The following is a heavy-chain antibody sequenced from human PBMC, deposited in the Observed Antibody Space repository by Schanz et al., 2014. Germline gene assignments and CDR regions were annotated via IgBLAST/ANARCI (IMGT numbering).Heavy chain of an antibody. CDR2: ISSSSSTR. D-gene: IGHD1-20*01. Sequence: DVQLLESGGGLVQPGGSLRLSCAASGITFSSHSFNWVRQAPGKGLEWVSYISSSSSTRYYADSVKGRFTISRDNAKNSLYLQMNSLRAEDTAVYYCANNWNLDYWGQGTLVTVSS. J-gene: IGHJ4*02. CDR1: GITFSSHS. CDR3: ANNWNLDY. V-gene: IGHV3-48*01.